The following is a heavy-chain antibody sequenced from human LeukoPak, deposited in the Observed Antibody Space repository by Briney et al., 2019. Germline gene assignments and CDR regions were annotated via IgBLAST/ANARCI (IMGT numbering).Heavy chain of an antibody. V-gene: IGHV4-61*01. Sequence: SETLSLTCTVSGGSISSSSYYWSWIRQPPGKGLEWIGYIYYSGSTNYNPSLKSRVTISVDTSKNQFSLKLSSVTAADTAVYYCARGVGVPVPYYFDYWGQGTLVTVSS. CDR2: IYYSGST. J-gene: IGHJ4*02. CDR3: ARGVGVPVPYYFDY. CDR1: GGSISSSSYY. D-gene: IGHD1-1*01.